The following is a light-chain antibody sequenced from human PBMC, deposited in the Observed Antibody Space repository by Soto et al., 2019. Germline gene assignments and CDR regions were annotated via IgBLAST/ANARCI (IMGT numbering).Light chain of an antibody. CDR2: GNS. Sequence: QSVLTQPHSVSGAPGQRVTISCTGSSSNIGAGYDVHWYQQLPGTAPKLLIYGNSNRPSRVPDRFSGSKSGTSASLAITGLQAEDEADYYCQSYDSSLSGSYVVFGGGTKVTVL. J-gene: IGLJ2*01. CDR1: SSNIGAGYD. V-gene: IGLV1-40*01. CDR3: QSYDSSLSGSYVV.